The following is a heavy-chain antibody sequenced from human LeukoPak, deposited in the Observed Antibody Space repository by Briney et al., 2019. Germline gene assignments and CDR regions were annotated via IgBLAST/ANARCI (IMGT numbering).Heavy chain of an antibody. Sequence: GGSLRLSCAASGFTFSSYAMTWVRQAPGKGLEWISAISGSAYSASYADSVKGRFTISRDNSKNTLYLQMNSLRAEDTAIYYCARNTSGFKLGDAFDIWGQGTMVTVSS. J-gene: IGHJ3*02. CDR3: ARNTSGFKLGDAFDI. CDR1: GFTFSSYA. CDR2: ISGSAYSA. D-gene: IGHD3-22*01. V-gene: IGHV3-23*01.